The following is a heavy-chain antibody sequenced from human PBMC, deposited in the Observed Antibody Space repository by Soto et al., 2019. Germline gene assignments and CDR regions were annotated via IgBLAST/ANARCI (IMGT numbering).Heavy chain of an antibody. Sequence: PGGSLRISCAASGFTFSSYGMHWVRKAPGKGLEWVAVISYDGSNKYYADSVKGRFTISRDNSKNTLYLQMNSLRAEDTAVYYCAKDTSWGNWFDPWGQGTLVTVSS. V-gene: IGHV3-30*18. J-gene: IGHJ5*02. D-gene: IGHD7-27*01. CDR2: ISYDGSNK. CDR1: GFTFSSYG. CDR3: AKDTSWGNWFDP.